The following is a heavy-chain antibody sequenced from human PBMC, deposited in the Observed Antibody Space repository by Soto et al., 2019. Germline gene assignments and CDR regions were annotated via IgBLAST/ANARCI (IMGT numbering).Heavy chain of an antibody. CDR1: GYTFTSYA. D-gene: IGHD1-26*01. J-gene: IGHJ4*02. CDR3: AGDLGVGAASDY. V-gene: IGHV1-3*01. CDR2: INAGNGNT. Sequence: QVQLVQSGAEVKKPGASVKVSCKASGYTFTSYAMHWVRQAPGQRLEWMGWINAGNGNTKYSQKFQGRVTITRDTSASTAYMELSSLRSEDTAVYYCAGDLGVGAASDYWGQGPLVTVSS.